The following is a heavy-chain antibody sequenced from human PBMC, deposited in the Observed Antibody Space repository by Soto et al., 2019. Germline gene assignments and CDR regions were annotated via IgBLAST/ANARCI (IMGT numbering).Heavy chain of an antibody. CDR1: GDSIGGYY. CDR3: ARRGGSGTADY. Sequence: PSETLSLTCTVSGDSIGGYYWNWIRQPPGKGLEWIGFIYFTGSTIYNPSLSSRVTISIDTSKSQFSLTLSSVTAADTAVYYCARRGGSGTADYWGQGTLVTVSS. V-gene: IGHV4-59*08. D-gene: IGHD3-10*01. J-gene: IGHJ4*02. CDR2: IYFTGST.